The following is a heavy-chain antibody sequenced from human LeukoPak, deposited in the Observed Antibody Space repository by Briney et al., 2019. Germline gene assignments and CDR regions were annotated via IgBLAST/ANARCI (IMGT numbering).Heavy chain of an antibody. V-gene: IGHV3-53*01. CDR2: IYSGGST. CDR1: GFTVSSNY. Sequence: SGGSLRLSRAASGFTVSSNYMSWVRQAPGKGLEWVSVIYSGGSTYYADSVKGRFTISRDNAKNSLYVQMNSLRAEDTAVYYCARDGSGWYQVDYWGQGTLVTVSS. J-gene: IGHJ4*02. CDR3: ARDGSGWYQVDY. D-gene: IGHD6-19*01.